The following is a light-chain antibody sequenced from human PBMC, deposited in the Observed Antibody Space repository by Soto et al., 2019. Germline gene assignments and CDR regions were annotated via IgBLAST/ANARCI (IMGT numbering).Light chain of an antibody. J-gene: IGLJ3*02. Sequence: QLVLTQPPSVSGAPGQRVTISCTGSSSNIGAGYDVHWYQQLPGTAPKLLIYGNSNRPSGVPDRFSGSKSGTSASLAITGLQAEDEADYHCQSYDSSLSGSVFGGGTKLTVL. V-gene: IGLV1-40*01. CDR3: QSYDSSLSGSV. CDR2: GNS. CDR1: SSNIGAGYD.